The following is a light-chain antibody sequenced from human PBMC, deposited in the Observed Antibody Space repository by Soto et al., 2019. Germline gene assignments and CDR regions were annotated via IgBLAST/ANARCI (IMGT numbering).Light chain of an antibody. Sequence: SLSPGTRSLPSGRGGPLSCRATHPVINNYLAWYQHKPGQAPRLLIYDASSRATGTPDRFSGSGSGTEFTLTISRLESEDFAVYYCQQFSSYPLTFGGGTKVDIK. CDR2: DAS. CDR1: HPVINNY. CDR3: QQFSSYPLT. V-gene: IGKV3-20*01. J-gene: IGKJ4*01.